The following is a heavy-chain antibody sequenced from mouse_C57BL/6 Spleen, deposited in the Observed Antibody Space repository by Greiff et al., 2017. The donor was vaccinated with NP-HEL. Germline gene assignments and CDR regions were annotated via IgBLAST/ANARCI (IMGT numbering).Heavy chain of an antibody. V-gene: IGHV1-50*01. CDR3: ARRSGYDAAY. D-gene: IGHD2-2*01. J-gene: IGHJ3*01. Sequence: VQLQQPGAELVKPGASVKLSCKASGYTFTSYWMQWVKQRPGQGLEWIGEIDPSDSYTNYNQKFKGKATLTVDTSSSTAYMQLSSLTSEDSAVYYCARRSGYDAAYWGQGTLVTVSA. CDR2: IDPSDSYT. CDR1: GYTFTSYW.